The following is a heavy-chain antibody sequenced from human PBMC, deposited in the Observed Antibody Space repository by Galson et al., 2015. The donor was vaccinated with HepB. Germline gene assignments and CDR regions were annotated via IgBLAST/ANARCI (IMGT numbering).Heavy chain of an antibody. V-gene: IGHV3-30*18. CDR3: AKDPYLYSVLAGTIAGFDY. J-gene: IGHJ4*02. CDR2: ISYDGSNK. D-gene: IGHD6-19*01. CDR1: GFTFSSYG. Sequence: SLRLSCAASGFTFSSYGMHWVRQAPGKGLEWVAVISYDGSNKYYADSVEGRFTISRDNSKNTLYLQMNSLRAEDTALYYCAKDPYLYSVLAGTIAGFDYWGQVTLVTVSS.